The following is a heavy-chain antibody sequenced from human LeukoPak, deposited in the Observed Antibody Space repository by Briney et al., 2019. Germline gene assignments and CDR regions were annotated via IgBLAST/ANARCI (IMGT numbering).Heavy chain of an antibody. Sequence: SGTLSLTCGVYGGSFSGYNWTWIRQAPGKGLEWIGEINHSGSTNYNPSLKSRVTISVDTSKNQFSLKLSSVTAADTALYYCARGRVTMIVVVNSYYYSMDVWSKGTTVTVSS. CDR1: GGSFSGYN. V-gene: IGHV4-34*01. J-gene: IGHJ6*03. CDR2: INHSGST. D-gene: IGHD3-22*01. CDR3: ARGRVTMIVVVNSYYYSMDV.